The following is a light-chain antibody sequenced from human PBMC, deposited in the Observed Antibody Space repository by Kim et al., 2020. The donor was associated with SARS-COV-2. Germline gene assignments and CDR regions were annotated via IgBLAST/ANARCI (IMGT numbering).Light chain of an antibody. J-gene: IGLJ2*01. V-gene: IGLV4-69*01. CDR2: LNSDGSH. CDR1: CGHSSYA. Sequence: QLVLTQSPSASASLGASVKLTCTLSCGHSSYAIAWHQQQPEKGPRYLMKLNSDGSHSKGDGIPDRFSGSSSGAERYLTISSLQSEDEADYYCQTWGTGIHVVFGGGTQLTVL. CDR3: QTWGTGIHVV.